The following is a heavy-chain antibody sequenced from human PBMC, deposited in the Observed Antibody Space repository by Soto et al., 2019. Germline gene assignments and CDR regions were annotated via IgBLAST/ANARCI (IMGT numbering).Heavy chain of an antibody. CDR3: ARDYEYQILAFAALDI. CDR2: IFPMYGTP. Sequence: QVLLVQSGAEVKKPGSSVKVSCKASGGAFSRYAISWVRHAPGQGLEWVGGIFPMYGTPVYAQKLQGRVTLTADEATTTAYMELSGLRYEDTAFYYCARDYEYQILAFAALDIWGQGTMVTVSS. V-gene: IGHV1-69*01. J-gene: IGHJ3*02. CDR1: GGAFSRYA. D-gene: IGHD3-3*02.